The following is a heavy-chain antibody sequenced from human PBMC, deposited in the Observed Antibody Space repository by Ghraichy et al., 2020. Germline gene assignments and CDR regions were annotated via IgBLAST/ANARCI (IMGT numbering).Heavy chain of an antibody. J-gene: IGHJ4*02. CDR2: IHYSGST. V-gene: IGHV4-59*08. CDR1: GGSISSHN. Sequence: SETLSLTCTVSGGSISSHNWCWIRQPPGQGLERIGNIHYSGSTNYNPSLKSRVTISVDTSKNQFSLQLSSVTAADTAAYYCASHLSEDVVATSGFDHWGQGTLVTVSS. CDR3: ASHLSEDVVATSGFDH. D-gene: IGHD5-12*01.